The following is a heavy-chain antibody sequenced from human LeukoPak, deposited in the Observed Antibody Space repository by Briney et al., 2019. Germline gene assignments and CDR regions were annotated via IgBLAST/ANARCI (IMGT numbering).Heavy chain of an antibody. CDR3: AKEKSVIGTPAFDY. V-gene: IGHV3-23*01. CDR2: ISGSDGRT. J-gene: IGHJ4*02. Sequence: GGSLRLSCAASGFSFSSYAMSWVRQAPGRGLEWVSGISGSDGRTYYPDSVKGRFTVSRDTSKNILFLQMNSLRAEDTAVYYCAKEKSVIGTPAFDYWGQGTLVTVSS. D-gene: IGHD2-21*01. CDR1: GFSFSSYA.